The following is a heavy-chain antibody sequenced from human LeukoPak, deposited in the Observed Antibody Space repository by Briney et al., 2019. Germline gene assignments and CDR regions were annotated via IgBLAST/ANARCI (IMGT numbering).Heavy chain of an antibody. CDR1: GGSISSGSYY. CDR3: ARDLSLYYYGMDV. J-gene: IGHJ6*02. CDR2: IYTSGST. V-gene: IGHV4-61*02. Sequence: SETLSLTCTVSGGSISSGSYYWSWIRQPAGTGLEWIGRIYTSGSTNYNPSLKSRVTISVDTSKNQFSLKLSSVTAADTAVYYCARDLSLYYYGMDVWGQGTTVTVSS. D-gene: IGHD5/OR15-5a*01.